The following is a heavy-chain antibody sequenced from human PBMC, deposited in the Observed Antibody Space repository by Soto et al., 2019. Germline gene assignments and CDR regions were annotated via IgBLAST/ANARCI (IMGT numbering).Heavy chain of an antibody. CDR2: INAGNGNT. V-gene: IGHV1-3*05. Sequence: QVQLVQSGAEEKKPGASVKVSCKASGYTFTSYAMHWVRQAPGQRLEWMGWINAGNGNTKYSQKFQGRVTITRDTTASTAYMELSSLRSEDTAVYYCARSIVVVTALHYWGQGTLVTVSS. CDR1: GYTFTSYA. CDR3: ARSIVVVTALHY. D-gene: IGHD2-21*02. J-gene: IGHJ4*02.